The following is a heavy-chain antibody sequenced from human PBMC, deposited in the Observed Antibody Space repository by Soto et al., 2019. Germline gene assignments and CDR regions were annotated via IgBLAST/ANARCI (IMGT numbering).Heavy chain of an antibody. J-gene: IGHJ4*02. CDR2: IIPILGIA. Sequence: QVQLVQSGAEVKKPGSSVKVSCKASGGTFSSYTISWVRQAPGQGLEWMGRIIPILGIANYAQKFQGRVAITADKSTSTAYMELSSLRSEDTAVYSCARESGPPYDSSGYPFDYWGQGTLVTVSS. V-gene: IGHV1-69*02. CDR1: GGTFSSYT. D-gene: IGHD3-22*01. CDR3: ARESGPPYDSSGYPFDY.